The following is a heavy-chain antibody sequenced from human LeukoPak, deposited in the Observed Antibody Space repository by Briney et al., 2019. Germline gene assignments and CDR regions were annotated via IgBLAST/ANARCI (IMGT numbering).Heavy chain of an antibody. CDR2: ISRGTSTT. D-gene: IGHD2-21*02. CDR3: ERTKDVTAIDY. CDR1: GFTFSSYS. J-gene: IGHJ4*02. Sequence: GGSLRLSCAASGFTFSSYSMNWVRQAPGKGLEWVSYISRGTSTTYYADSVKGRFTISRDNAKNSLYLQMSSLRDEDTAVYYCERTKDVTAIDYWGQGTLVTVSS. V-gene: IGHV3-48*02.